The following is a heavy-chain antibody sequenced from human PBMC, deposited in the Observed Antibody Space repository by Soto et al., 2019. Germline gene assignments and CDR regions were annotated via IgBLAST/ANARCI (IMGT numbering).Heavy chain of an antibody. Sequence: GGSLRLSCAASGFTFSSYAMSWVRQAPGKGLEWVSAISGSGGSTYYADSVKGRFTISRDNSKNTLYLQMNSLRAEDTAVYYCAKVCCGPGPLKQIDYWGQGTLVTAPQ. CDR2: ISGSGGST. D-gene: IGHD2-21*01. CDR1: GFTFSSYA. V-gene: IGHV3-23*01. CDR3: AKVCCGPGPLKQIDY. J-gene: IGHJ4*02.